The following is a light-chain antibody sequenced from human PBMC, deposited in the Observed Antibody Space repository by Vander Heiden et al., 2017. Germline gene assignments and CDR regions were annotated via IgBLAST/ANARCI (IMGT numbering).Light chain of an antibody. CDR3: QHRNDWPLT. Sequence: EIVLTQSPATLSLSPGERATLSCRASQYVRRFLAWYQQRPGQAPRLLIYDASNRATGVPDRFSGSGSGTDFTLTISSLEPEDSAVYYCQHRNDWPLTFGGGTKVEIK. CDR2: DAS. V-gene: IGKV3-11*01. CDR1: QYVRRF. J-gene: IGKJ4*01.